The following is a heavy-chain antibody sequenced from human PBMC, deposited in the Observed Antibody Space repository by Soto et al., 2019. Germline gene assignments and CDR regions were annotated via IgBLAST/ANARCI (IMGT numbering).Heavy chain of an antibody. CDR3: AREYYSSGTH. CDR2: IPSSSTTS. Sequence: PGGSLRLSCAASGFTFSAYAMTWVRQAPGKGLEWVSTIPSSSTTSYYADSVKGRFTISRDNAKNTLFLQMNGLRVEDTAIYYCAREYYSSGTHWGQGTLVTVSS. V-gene: IGHV3-23*01. CDR1: GFTFSAYA. D-gene: IGHD3-10*01. J-gene: IGHJ1*01.